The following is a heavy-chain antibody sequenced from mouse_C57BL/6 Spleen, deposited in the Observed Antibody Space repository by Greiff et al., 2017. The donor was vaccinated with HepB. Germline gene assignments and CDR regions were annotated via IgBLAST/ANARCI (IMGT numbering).Heavy chain of an antibody. Sequence: EVQLQQSVAELVRPGASVKLSCTASGFNIKNTYMHWVKQRPEQGLEWIGRIDPANGNTKYAPKFQGKATITADTSSNTAYLQLSSLTSEDTAIYYCASSPYYGSSHYAMDYWGQGTSVTVSS. V-gene: IGHV14-3*01. D-gene: IGHD1-1*01. CDR1: GFNIKNTY. CDR2: IDPANGNT. CDR3: ASSPYYGSSHYAMDY. J-gene: IGHJ4*01.